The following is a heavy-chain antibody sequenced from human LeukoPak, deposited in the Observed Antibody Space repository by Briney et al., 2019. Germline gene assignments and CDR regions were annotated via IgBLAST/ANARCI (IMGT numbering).Heavy chain of an antibody. D-gene: IGHD1-7*01. CDR2: ISHEGDS. J-gene: IGHJ6*03. CDR3: ARGRNFVSDYYFDV. Sequence: SQTLSLTCAVYGVSLRGYYWSWIRQSPEKGLGWIGEISHEGDSIYNPSLKSRLTLSVDMSKNQFSPNLRSVTAADTAVYYCARGRNFVSDYYFDVWGKGTTVIVSS. CDR1: GVSLRGYY. V-gene: IGHV4-34*01.